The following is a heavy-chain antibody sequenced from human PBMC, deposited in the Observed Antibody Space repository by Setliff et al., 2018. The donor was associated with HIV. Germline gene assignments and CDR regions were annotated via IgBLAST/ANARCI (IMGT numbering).Heavy chain of an antibody. D-gene: IGHD2-8*02. V-gene: IGHV4-34*01. CDR2: INHSGRT. J-gene: IGHJ6*03. CDR1: GGSFSDNY. CDR3: ASVSSTYWYSIFRNYYYHMGV. Sequence: SETLSLTCAVYGGSFSDNYWSWIRQSPGKGLEWIGEINHSGRTKYSPSLRSRVSISVDTSKTQFSLKLSSVTAADTAVYYCASVSSTYWYSIFRNYYYHMGVWGKGTTVTVSS.